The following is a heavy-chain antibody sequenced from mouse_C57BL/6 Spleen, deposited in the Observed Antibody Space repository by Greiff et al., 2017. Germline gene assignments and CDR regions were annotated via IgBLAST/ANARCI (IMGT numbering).Heavy chain of an antibody. D-gene: IGHD2-4*01. Sequence: QVQLQQPGAELVKPGASVKLSCKASGYTFTSYWMHWVKQRPGQGLEWIGMIHPNSGSTNYNEKFKSKATLTVDKSSSTAYMQLSSLTSEDSAVYYCARSMDYDVGFAYWGQGTLVTVSA. CDR2: IHPNSGST. CDR3: ARSMDYDVGFAY. CDR1: GYTFTSYW. J-gene: IGHJ3*01. V-gene: IGHV1-64*01.